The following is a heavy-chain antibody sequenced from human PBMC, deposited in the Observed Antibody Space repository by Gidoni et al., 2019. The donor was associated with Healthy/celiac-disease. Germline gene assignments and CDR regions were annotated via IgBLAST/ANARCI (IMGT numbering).Heavy chain of an antibody. J-gene: IGHJ4*02. CDR1: GFTFSSYA. V-gene: IGHV3-23*01. D-gene: IGHD3-22*01. CDR2: ISGSGGST. CDR3: AKDGPSDSSGYYTDY. Sequence: EVQLLESGGGLVQAGGSLTRAGAASGFTFSSYAMSWVRQGPGRGLEWVSAISGSGGSTHYADSVKCRFTISRDNSKNTLYLQMNSLRAEDTAVYYCAKDGPSDSSGYYTDYWGQGTLVTVSS.